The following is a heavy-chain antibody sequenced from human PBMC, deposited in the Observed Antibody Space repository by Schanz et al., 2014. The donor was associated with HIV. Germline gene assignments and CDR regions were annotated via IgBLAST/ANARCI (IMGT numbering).Heavy chain of an antibody. Sequence: QLVESGGGLIQPGGSLRLSCVFSGFTVSNNHLSWVRQAPGKGLEWVSRINSNEGTTDYADSVKGRFTISRDNSKNTLYLQMNSLRAEDTAVYFCTRGRFLERGGMDVWGQGTAVTVSS. CDR3: TRGRFLERGGMDV. D-gene: IGHD3-3*01. V-gene: IGHV3-53*01. CDR1: GFTVSNNH. CDR2: INSNEGTT. J-gene: IGHJ6*02.